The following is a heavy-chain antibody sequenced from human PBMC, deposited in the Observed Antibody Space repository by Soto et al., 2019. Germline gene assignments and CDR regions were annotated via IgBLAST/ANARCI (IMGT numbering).Heavy chain of an antibody. V-gene: IGHV1-69*12. CDR2: IIPIFGTA. CDR1: GGTFSSYA. Sequence: QVQLVQSGAEVKKPGSSVKVSCKASGGTFSSYAISWVRQAPGQGLEWMGGIIPIFGTANYAQKFQGRVTITADESTSTAYMELSSVRAEDTAVYYCAGGSGDTAMVIMVAFDIWGQGTMVTVSS. CDR3: AGGSGDTAMVIMVAFDI. J-gene: IGHJ3*02. D-gene: IGHD5-18*01.